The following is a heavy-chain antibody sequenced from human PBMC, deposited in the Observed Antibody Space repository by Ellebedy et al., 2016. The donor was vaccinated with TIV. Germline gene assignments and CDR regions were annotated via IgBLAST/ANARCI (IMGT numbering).Heavy chain of an antibody. CDR1: GGSISSSSYY. CDR3: ARHLLPPNLRLGELSLNWYFDL. Sequence: SETLSLTCTVSGGSISSSSYYWGWIRQPTGKGLEWIGSIYYSGSTYYNPSLKSRVTISVDTSKNQFSLKLSSVTAADTAVYYCARHLLPPNLRLGELSLNWYFDLWGRGTLVTVSS. CDR2: IYYSGST. D-gene: IGHD3-16*02. V-gene: IGHV4-39*01. J-gene: IGHJ2*01.